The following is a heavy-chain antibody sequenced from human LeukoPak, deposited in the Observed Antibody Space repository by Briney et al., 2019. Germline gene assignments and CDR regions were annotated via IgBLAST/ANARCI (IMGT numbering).Heavy chain of an antibody. Sequence: ASLKVSCKASGYNFTSYDINWVRQATGQGLEWMGWMNPNSGNTGYAQKFQGRVTITRNTSISTAYMELSSLRSDHTAVYYCARRPQIGRSGWYLGGRPLCYHRMHVWRQGTTVTVSS. CDR2: MNPNSGNT. CDR1: GYNFTSYD. V-gene: IGHV1-8*01. D-gene: IGHD6-19*01. J-gene: IGHJ6*02. CDR3: ARRPQIGRSGWYLGGRPLCYHRMHV.